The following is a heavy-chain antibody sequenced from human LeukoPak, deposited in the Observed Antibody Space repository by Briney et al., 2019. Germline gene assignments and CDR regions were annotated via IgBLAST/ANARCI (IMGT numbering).Heavy chain of an antibody. CDR2: ISGSGGST. Sequence: PGGSLRLSCAASGFTFSSYGMSWVRQAPGKGLEWVSAISGSGGSTYYADSVKGRFTISRDNSKNTLYLQMNSLRAEDTAVYYCAKDRAIVVVIPFDYWGQGTLVTVSS. V-gene: IGHV3-23*01. CDR3: AKDRAIVVVIPFDY. CDR1: GFTFSSYG. J-gene: IGHJ4*02. D-gene: IGHD3-22*01.